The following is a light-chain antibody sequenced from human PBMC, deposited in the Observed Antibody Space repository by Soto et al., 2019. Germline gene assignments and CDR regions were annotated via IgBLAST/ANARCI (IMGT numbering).Light chain of an antibody. Sequence: SPATVSVTQEERATLSCRASETVATNLAWYQQKPGQAPRLLISGASTRAAGISDRFRGSGSGTEFTLTISSLRSEDSAIYYCQQYFEWPPMTFGQGTKVDI. V-gene: IGKV3-15*01. CDR2: GAS. CDR1: ETVATN. J-gene: IGKJ1*01. CDR3: QQYFEWPPMT.